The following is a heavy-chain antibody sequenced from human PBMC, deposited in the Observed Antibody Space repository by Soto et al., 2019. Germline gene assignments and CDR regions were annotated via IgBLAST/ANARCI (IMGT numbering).Heavy chain of an antibody. V-gene: IGHV4-59*01. D-gene: IGHD2-15*01. CDR2: IYYSGST. CDR3: ARGVGYCSGGSCYALLQGLNAFDI. J-gene: IGHJ3*02. CDR1: GGSISSYY. Sequence: SETLSLTCTVSGGSISSYYWSWIRQPPGTGLEWIGYIYYSGSTNYNPSLKSRVTISVDTSKNQFSLKLSSVTAADTAVYYCARGVGYCSGGSCYALLQGLNAFDIWGKGTMVTV.